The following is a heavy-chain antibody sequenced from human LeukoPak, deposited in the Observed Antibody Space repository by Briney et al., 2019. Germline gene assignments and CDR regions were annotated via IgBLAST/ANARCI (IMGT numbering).Heavy chain of an antibody. V-gene: IGHV3-23*01. CDR1: VFTFSIYA. D-gene: IGHD5-18*01. Sequence: GGSLRLSCAASVFTFSIYAMSWVRQSPGKGLEWVSAISGRCGSTYYADYVKGPFTISRDNSKTTLYLQMNSMRAEDTAVYYCAKDLRRGYSYGYESYWGQGTLVTVSS. J-gene: IGHJ4*02. CDR3: AKDLRRGYSYGYESY. CDR2: ISGRCGST.